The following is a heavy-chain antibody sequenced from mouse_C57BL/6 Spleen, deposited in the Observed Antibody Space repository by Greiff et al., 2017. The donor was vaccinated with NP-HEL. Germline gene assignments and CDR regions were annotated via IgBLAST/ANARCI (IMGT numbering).Heavy chain of an antibody. CDR3: AREFITTVVESLAY. CDR2: IYPGDGDT. Sequence: VQLQESGPELVKPGASVKISCKASGYAFSSSWMNWVKQRPGKGLEWIGRIYPGDGDTNYNGKFKGKATLTADKSSSTAYMQLSSLTSEDSAVYFCAREFITTVVESLAYWGQGTLVTVSA. V-gene: IGHV1-82*01. D-gene: IGHD1-1*01. J-gene: IGHJ3*01. CDR1: GYAFSSSW.